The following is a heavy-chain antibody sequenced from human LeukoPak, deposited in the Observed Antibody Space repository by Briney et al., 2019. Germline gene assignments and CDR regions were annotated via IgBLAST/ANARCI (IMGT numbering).Heavy chain of an antibody. J-gene: IGHJ4*02. D-gene: IGHD3-22*01. CDR3: ARREYYYDSSGYYSG. Sequence: SETLSLTCTVSGGSISSSSYYWGWIRQPPGKGLEWIGSIYYSGSTYYNPSLKSRVTISVDTSKNQFSLKLSSVTAADTAVYYCARREYYYDSSGYYSGWGQGTLVTVSS. CDR2: IYYSGST. CDR1: GGSISSSSYY. V-gene: IGHV4-39*01.